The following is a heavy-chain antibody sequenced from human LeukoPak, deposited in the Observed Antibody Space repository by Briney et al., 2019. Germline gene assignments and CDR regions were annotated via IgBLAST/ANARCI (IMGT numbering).Heavy chain of an antibody. CDR1: GFTFSSYA. Sequence: PGGSLRLSCAASGFTFSSYAMSWVRQAPGKGLEWVSAISGSGGSTYYADSVKGRFTISRDNSKNTLYLQMNSLRAEDTAVYYCARGSADCSSTSCQTLAYYYYMDVWGKGTTVTVSS. J-gene: IGHJ6*03. CDR3: ARGSADCSSTSCQTLAYYYYMDV. V-gene: IGHV3-23*01. CDR2: ISGSGGST. D-gene: IGHD2-2*01.